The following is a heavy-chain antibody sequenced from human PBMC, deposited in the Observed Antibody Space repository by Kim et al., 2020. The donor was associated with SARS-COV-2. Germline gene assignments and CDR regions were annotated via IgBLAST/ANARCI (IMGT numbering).Heavy chain of an antibody. CDR3: ARDSRRLGYY. CDR2: IYYSGST. CDR1: GGSISSSSYY. V-gene: IGHV4-39*07. D-gene: IGHD3-22*01. J-gene: IGHJ4*02. Sequence: SETLSLTCTVSGGSISSSSYYWGWIRQPPGKGLEWIGSIYYSGSTYYNPSLKSRVTISVDTSKNQFSLKLSSVTAADTAVYYCARDSRRLGYYWGQGTLVTVSS.